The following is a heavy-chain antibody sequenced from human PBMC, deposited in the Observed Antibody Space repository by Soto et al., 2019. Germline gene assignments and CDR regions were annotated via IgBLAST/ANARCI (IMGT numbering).Heavy chain of an antibody. V-gene: IGHV1-18*01. CDR1: GYTFTRYG. D-gene: IGHD3-10*01. CDR3: ARDTSRGEYDY. CDR2: INVYNGNT. J-gene: IGHJ4*02. Sequence: QVQLVQSGAEVKKPGASVKVSCKASGYTFTRYGISWVRQAPGQGLEWMGWINVYNGNTNYAQKLQGRVTMTTDTSTSTAYLDLRSLRSDDTAVYFCARDTSRGEYDYGGQGTLVTVSS.